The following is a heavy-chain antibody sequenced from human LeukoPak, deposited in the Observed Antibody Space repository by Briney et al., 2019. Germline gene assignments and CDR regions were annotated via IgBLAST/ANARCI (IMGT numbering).Heavy chain of an antibody. V-gene: IGHV3-9*01. CDR3: AKDTGRYYYDSSTLN. CDR1: GFTFDDYA. D-gene: IGHD3-22*01. Sequence: GRSLRLSCAASGFTFDDYAMHWVRQAPGKGLEWVSGISWNSGSIGYADSVKGRFTISRDNAKNSLYLQMSSLRAEDTALYYCAKDTGRYYYDSSTLNWGQGTLVTVSS. J-gene: IGHJ4*02. CDR2: ISWNSGSI.